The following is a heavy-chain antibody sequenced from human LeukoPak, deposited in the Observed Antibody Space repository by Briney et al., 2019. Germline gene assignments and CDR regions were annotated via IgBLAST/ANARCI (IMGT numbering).Heavy chain of an antibody. CDR3: ARAEGTGSSYYMDV. CDR2: IHHRGRT. V-gene: IGHV4-38-2*02. J-gene: IGHJ6*03. CDR1: GYSISSGYY. Sequence: SETLSLTCSVSGYSISSGYYWGWLRQPPGTGLEWIGNIHHRGRTYYSPSLKSRVTLSVDTSKNHLSLKLSSVTAADTAVYYCARAEGTGSSYYMDVWGKGTTVIVSS. D-gene: IGHD3-10*01.